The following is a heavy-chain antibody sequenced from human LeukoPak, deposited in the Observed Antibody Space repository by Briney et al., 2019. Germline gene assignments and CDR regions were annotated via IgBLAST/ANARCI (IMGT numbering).Heavy chain of an antibody. CDR1: GGSISSYY. V-gene: IGHV4-59*08. CDR2: IDYSGST. D-gene: IGHD2-2*01. J-gene: IGHJ6*03. CDR3: ARRRTTGLSGYMDV. Sequence: PSETLSLTCTVSGGSISSYYWSWIRQPPRKGLEWIGYIDYSGSTNYNPSLKSRVTISVGTSKNQFSLKLTSVTAADTAVYYCARRRTTGLSGYMDVWGKGPTLTVSS.